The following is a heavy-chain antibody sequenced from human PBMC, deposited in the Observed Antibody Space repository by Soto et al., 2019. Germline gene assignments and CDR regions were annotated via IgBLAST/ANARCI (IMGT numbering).Heavy chain of an antibody. J-gene: IGHJ4*02. CDR1: GGSISSYY. CDR2: IYYSAST. D-gene: IGHD4-17*01. Sequence: SETLSLTCTVSGGSISSYYWSWIRQPPGKGLEWIGYIYYSASTNYSPSLKSRVTISRDDSKSIAYLQMNSLKTEDTAVYYCTREATVTTEALDYWGQGTLVTVSS. CDR3: TREATVTTEALDY. V-gene: IGHV4-59*12.